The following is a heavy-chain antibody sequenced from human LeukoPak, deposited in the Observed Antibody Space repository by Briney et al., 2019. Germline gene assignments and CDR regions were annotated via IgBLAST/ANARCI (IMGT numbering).Heavy chain of an antibody. CDR1: GGTFSSYA. D-gene: IGHD3-10*01. CDR3: ARDEYHYGSGSYYRLDY. J-gene: IGHJ4*02. V-gene: IGHV1-69*05. Sequence: SVKVSCKASGGTFSSYAISWVRQAPGQGLEWMGGIIPIFGTANYAQKFQGRVTITTDESTSTAYMELSSLRSEDTAVYYCARDEYHYGSGSYYRLDYWGQGTLVTVSS. CDR2: IIPIFGTA.